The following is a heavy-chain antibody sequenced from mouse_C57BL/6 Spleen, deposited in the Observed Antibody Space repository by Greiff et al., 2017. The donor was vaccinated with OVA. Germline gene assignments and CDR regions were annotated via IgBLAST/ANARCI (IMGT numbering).Heavy chain of an antibody. D-gene: IGHD1-1*01. Sequence: VQLQQSGAELVRPGASVKLSCTASGFNIKDYYMHWVKQRPEQGLEWIGRIDPEDGVTEYAPKFKGKATMSAETSTNTANLQLSSLTSEDTAVYYCTTITTVTGYWGQGTTLTVSS. CDR1: GFNIKDYY. J-gene: IGHJ2*01. CDR2: IDPEDGVT. V-gene: IGHV14-1*01. CDR3: TTITTVTGY.